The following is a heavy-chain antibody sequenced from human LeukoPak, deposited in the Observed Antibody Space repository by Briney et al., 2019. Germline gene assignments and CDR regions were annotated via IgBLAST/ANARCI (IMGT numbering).Heavy chain of an antibody. D-gene: IGHD7-27*01. CDR1: GGSIRIRSYY. J-gene: IGHJ4*02. V-gene: IGHV4-39*01. CDR3: AVGLGTFDY. Sequence: SETLSFTCTFPGGSIRIRSYYWGWIRQPPGKGLEWIGSIYYSGSTYYNPSLKSRVTISVDTSKNQFSLKLSSVTAADTAAYYCAVGLGTFDYWGQGTLVTVSS. CDR2: IYYSGST.